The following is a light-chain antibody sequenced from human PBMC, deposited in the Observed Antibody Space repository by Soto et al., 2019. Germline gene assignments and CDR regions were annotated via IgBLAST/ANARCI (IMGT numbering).Light chain of an antibody. V-gene: IGKV3-20*01. CDR1: QRNSSNF. CDR3: QQYGRSPFT. J-gene: IGKJ2*01. Sequence: EIVLTQSPVTLSLSPGERATLSCRASQRNSSNFLAWFQQKPSLPPRLLIYGASTRASGVPDRFSGGGSGTDFVLTISRVEPEDFAVYYCQQYGRSPFTFGQGTKLQIK. CDR2: GAS.